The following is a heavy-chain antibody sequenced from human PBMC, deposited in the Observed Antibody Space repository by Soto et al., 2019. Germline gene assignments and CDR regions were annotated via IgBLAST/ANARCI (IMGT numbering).Heavy chain of an antibody. CDR1: GFTVSSYA. CDR3: AKDPYYYDSSGYRPLVGPFDP. V-gene: IGHV3-23*01. Sequence: PGGSLRLSCAASGFTVSSYAMSWVRQAPGKGLEWVSAISGSGGSTYYADSVKGRFTISRDNSKNTLYLQMNSLRAEDTAVYYCAKDPYYYDSSGYRPLVGPFDPWGQGTLVTVS. CDR2: ISGSGGST. D-gene: IGHD3-22*01. J-gene: IGHJ5*02.